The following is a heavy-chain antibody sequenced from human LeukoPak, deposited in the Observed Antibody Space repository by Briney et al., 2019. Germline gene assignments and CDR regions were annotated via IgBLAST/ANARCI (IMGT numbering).Heavy chain of an antibody. CDR1: GGSISSSSYY. CDR3: ASTSGSYYGRPYFDY. D-gene: IGHD1-26*01. J-gene: IGHJ4*02. V-gene: IGHV4-39*07. Sequence: SETLSLTCTVSGGSISSSSYYWGWIRQPPGKGLEWIGSIYYSGSTYYNPSLKSRVTISVDTSKNQFSLKLSSVTAADTAVYYCASTSGSYYGRPYFDYWGQGTLVTVSS. CDR2: IYYSGST.